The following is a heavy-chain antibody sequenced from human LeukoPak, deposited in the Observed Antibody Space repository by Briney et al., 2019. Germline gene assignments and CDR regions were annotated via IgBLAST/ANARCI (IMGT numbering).Heavy chain of an antibody. CDR1: GYTFTSYD. CDR2: MNPNSGNT. D-gene: IGHD6-19*01. V-gene: IGHV1-8*01. CDR3: ARGTPSGWYGAVY. Sequence: GASVKVSCKASGYTFTSYDINWVRQATGQGLEWVGWMNPNSGNTAYAQKFQGRVTMTRNTSINTAYMELSSLRSEDTAVYYCARGTPSGWYGAVYWGQGTLVTVSS. J-gene: IGHJ4*02.